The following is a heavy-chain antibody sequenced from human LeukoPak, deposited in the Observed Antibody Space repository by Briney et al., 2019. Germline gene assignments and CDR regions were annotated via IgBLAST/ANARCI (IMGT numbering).Heavy chain of an antibody. V-gene: IGHV3-64D*06. D-gene: IGHD3-16*01. J-gene: IGHJ4*02. Sequence: GGSLRLSCSASGFVFSIYTMYWVRQAPGKGPEYVSTISGSGNGASTYYADSVKGRFTISRDDSKSLLYLQMNGLRGEDTAVYYCVEDFGRVRGTPDSWGQGTLVTVSP. CDR1: GFVFSIYT. CDR2: ISGSGNGAST. CDR3: VEDFGRVRGTPDS.